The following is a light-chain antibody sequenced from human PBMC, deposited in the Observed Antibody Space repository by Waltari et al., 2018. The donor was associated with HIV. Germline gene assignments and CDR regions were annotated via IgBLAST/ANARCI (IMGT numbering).Light chain of an antibody. CDR1: QGISSY. J-gene: IGKJ3*01. V-gene: IGKV1-39*01. CDR3: QQTYDTPFT. CDR2: TSS. Sequence: IQMTQSPSSLSASVGDRVTITCRASQGISSYLNWYRQKPGKAPELLIYTSSNLQSGVPSRFSGSGSGTDFTLTISSLQPEDFATYSCQQTYDTPFTFGPGTMVYIQ.